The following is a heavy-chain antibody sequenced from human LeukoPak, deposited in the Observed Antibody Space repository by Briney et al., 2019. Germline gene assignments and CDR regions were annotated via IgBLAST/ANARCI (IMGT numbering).Heavy chain of an antibody. CDR2: INHSGST. CDR1: GGSISSYY. D-gene: IGHD2-2*01. V-gene: IGHV4-34*01. CDR3: ARLYCSSTSCHGLDY. J-gene: IGHJ4*02. Sequence: SETLSLTCTVSGGSISSYYWSWIRQPPGKGLEWIGEINHSGSTNYNPSLKSRVTISVDTSKNQFSLKLSSVTAADTAVYYCARLYCSSTSCHGLDYWGQGTLVTVSS.